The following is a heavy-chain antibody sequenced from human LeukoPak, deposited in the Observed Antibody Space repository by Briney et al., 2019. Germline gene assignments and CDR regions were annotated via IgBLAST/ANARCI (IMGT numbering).Heavy chain of an antibody. CDR1: GFTFDDYG. Sequence: PGGSLRLSCAASGFTFDDYGMSWVRQAPGKGLEWVSGRNGGSTGYADSVKGRFTISRDNAKNSLYLQMNSLRAEDTAVYYCAELGITMIGGVWGKGTTVTISS. J-gene: IGHJ6*04. V-gene: IGHV3-20*04. D-gene: IGHD3-10*02. CDR3: AELGITMIGGV. CDR2: RNGGST.